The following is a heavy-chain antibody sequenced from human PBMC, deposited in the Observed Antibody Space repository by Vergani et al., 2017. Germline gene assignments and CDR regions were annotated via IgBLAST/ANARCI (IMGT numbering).Heavy chain of an antibody. Sequence: QVQLVESGGGVVQPGRSLRLSCTVSGITFSDYAFHWVRQAPGKGLEWVAVISYDGSNKYYADSVKGRFTISRDNSKNMLYLQMNSLRAKDTAVYYCARLSYDTTPYLQGGYDCWGQGTLVSVSS. CDR3: ARLSYDTTPYLQGGYDC. CDR2: ISYDGSNK. V-gene: IGHV3-30-3*01. J-gene: IGHJ4*02. CDR1: GITFSDYA. D-gene: IGHD3-22*01.